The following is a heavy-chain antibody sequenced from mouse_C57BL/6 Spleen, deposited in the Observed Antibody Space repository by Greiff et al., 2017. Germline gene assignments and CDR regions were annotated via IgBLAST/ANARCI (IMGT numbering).Heavy chain of an antibody. CDR2: IHPNSGST. CDR3: ASLNGDRFAY. Sequence: VQLQQPGAELVKPGASVKLSCKASGYTFTSYWMNWVKQRPGQGLEWIGVIHPNSGSTNYNEKFKSKATLTVDKSSSTAYMQLSSLTSEDYAVYYCASLNGDRFAYWGQGTLVTFSA. D-gene: IGHD4-1*01. J-gene: IGHJ3*01. CDR1: GYTFTSYW. V-gene: IGHV1-64*01.